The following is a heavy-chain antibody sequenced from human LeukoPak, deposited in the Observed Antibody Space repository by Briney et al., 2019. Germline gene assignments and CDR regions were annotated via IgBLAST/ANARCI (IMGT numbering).Heavy chain of an antibody. Sequence: GSLRLSCAASGFTFSSYEMNWIRQPPGKGLEWIGEINHSGSTNYNPSLKSRVTISIDTSKNQFSLKVNSVIAADTAVYYCARGDVDPYVFDIWGQGTMVIVSS. CDR3: ARGDVDPYVFDI. V-gene: IGHV4-34*01. D-gene: IGHD3-10*02. J-gene: IGHJ3*02. CDR1: GFTFSSYE. CDR2: INHSGST.